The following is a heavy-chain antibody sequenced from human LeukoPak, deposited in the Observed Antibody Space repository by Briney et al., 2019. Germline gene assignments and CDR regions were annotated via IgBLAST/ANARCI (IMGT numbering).Heavy chain of an antibody. CDR3: ARLKGSSSWYGSRYYYYYMDV. CDR1: GGSISSSSYY. D-gene: IGHD6-13*01. J-gene: IGHJ6*03. CDR2: IYYSGST. V-gene: IGHV4-39*07. Sequence: PSETLSLTCTVSGGSISSSSYYWGWIRQPPGKGLEWIGSIYYSGSTYYNPSLKSRVTISVDTSKNQFSLKLSSVTAADTAVYYCARLKGSSSWYGSRYYYYYMDVWGKGTTVTISS.